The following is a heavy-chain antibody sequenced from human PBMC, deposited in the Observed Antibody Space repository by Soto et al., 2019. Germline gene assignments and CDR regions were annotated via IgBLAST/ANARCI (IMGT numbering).Heavy chain of an antibody. V-gene: IGHV4-31*03. J-gene: IGHJ6*02. D-gene: IGHD1-1*01. CDR3: ARAPIPNWNYYGMDV. Sequence: LSVTCTVSGGSVNSGGYHWSWIRQHPGKGLEWIGDIYYSGSTYYNPSLKSRVTISIDTSTNHFSLHLSALTAADTAVYYCARAPIPNWNYYGMDVWGQGTPVTVSS. CDR2: IYYSGST. CDR1: GGSVNSGGYH.